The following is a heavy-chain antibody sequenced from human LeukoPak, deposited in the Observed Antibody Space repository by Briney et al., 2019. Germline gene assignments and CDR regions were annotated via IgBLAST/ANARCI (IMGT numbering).Heavy chain of an antibody. CDR1: GFTFSTYV. D-gene: IGHD6-19*01. V-gene: IGHV3-30*02. J-gene: IGHJ4*02. CDR3: AKDNGGWAFDY. Sequence: RGSLTLSCAASGFTFSTYVMHWVRQAPGEGLEWLASIVYGGSNEYYADSVKGRFTISRDNSNNMLFLQMNSLNTEDTAVYYCAKDNGGWAFDYWGQGTQVTVSS. CDR2: IVYGGSNE.